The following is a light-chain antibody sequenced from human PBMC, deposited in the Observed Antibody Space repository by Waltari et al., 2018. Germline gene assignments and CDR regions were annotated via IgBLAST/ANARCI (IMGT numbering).Light chain of an antibody. J-gene: IGKJ5*01. Sequence: EIVLTQSPDTLSLSPGEGATLSCRASQSLSSYFLAWYQHKPGQGPRLLIYAASSRATGIPGRFSGGKSGTDFILTIIRLEPEDFAVYYCQQYGSSPVTFGQGTRLEIK. V-gene: IGKV3-20*01. CDR1: QSLSSYF. CDR2: AAS. CDR3: QQYGSSPVT.